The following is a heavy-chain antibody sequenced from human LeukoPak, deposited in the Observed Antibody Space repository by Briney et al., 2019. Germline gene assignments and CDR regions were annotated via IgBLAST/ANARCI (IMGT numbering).Heavy chain of an antibody. Sequence: GGSLRLSCAASGFTFSSYAMHWVRQAPGKGLEWVAVISYDGSNKYYADSVKGRFTISRDNSKNTLYLQMNSLRAEDTAVYYCARDRVPAAIRSKEVYFQHWGQGTLVTVSS. D-gene: IGHD2-2*01. V-gene: IGHV3-30-3*01. J-gene: IGHJ1*01. CDR1: GFTFSSYA. CDR3: ARDRVPAAIRSKEVYFQH. CDR2: ISYDGSNK.